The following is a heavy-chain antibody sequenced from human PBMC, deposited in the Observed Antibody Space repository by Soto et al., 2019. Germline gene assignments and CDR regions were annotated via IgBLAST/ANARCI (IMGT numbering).Heavy chain of an antibody. Sequence: EVQLLESGGGLVQPGGSLRLSCAASGFTFSNYAMSWVRQAPGKGLEWVSGISGGGGSSYYADSVKGRFTISRDNSKNTLYLQVNGLRAEDTAVYYYAHNCGVDCHSVFSYWGQGTLVIVSS. CDR1: GFTFSNYA. CDR3: AHNCGVDCHSVFSY. D-gene: IGHD2-21*02. J-gene: IGHJ4*02. V-gene: IGHV3-23*01. CDR2: ISGGGGSS.